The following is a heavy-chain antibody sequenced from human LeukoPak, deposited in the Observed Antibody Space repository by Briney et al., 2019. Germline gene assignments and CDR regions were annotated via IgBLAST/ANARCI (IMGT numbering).Heavy chain of an antibody. CDR1: GGSMSRYS. V-gene: IGHV4-4*07. D-gene: IGHD1-26*01. Sequence: SETLSLTCTVSGGSMSRYSWNWIRQPAGKGLEWIGRIYNRGNTNYDPSLDSRVTIFLDTSKNQFSLTLTSVTAADTAMYYCARDLLGAMGHWRYDLWGRGTLVTVSS. J-gene: IGHJ2*01. CDR2: IYNRGNT. CDR3: ARDLLGAMGHWRYDL.